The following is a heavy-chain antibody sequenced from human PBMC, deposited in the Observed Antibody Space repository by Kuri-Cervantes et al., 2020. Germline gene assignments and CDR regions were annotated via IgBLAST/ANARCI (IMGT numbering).Heavy chain of an antibody. D-gene: IGHD3-10*01. V-gene: IGHV3-21*01. Sequence: GEAQKIAWAAAGITRSSDDRSGVRQAPGKGLEWVSSISSSSSYIYYADSVKGRFTISRDNAKNSLYLQMNSLRAEDTAVYYCARNYGYDYWGQGTLVTVSS. CDR2: ISSSSSYI. J-gene: IGHJ4*02. CDR3: ARNYGYDY. CDR1: GITRSSDD.